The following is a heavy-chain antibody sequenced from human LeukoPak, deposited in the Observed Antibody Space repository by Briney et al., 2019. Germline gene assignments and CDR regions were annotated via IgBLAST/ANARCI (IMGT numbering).Heavy chain of an antibody. Sequence: GSLRLSCAVSGFTFGIYAMTWVRQAPGKGLEWVANIKQDGSEKQYVDSVKGRFAISRDNAKKSLYLQINTLRAEDTAVYYCVRGPHIAATSYWGQGTLVTVSS. D-gene: IGHD6-25*01. CDR1: GFTFGIYA. CDR3: VRGPHIAATSY. J-gene: IGHJ4*02. CDR2: IKQDGSEK. V-gene: IGHV3-7*03.